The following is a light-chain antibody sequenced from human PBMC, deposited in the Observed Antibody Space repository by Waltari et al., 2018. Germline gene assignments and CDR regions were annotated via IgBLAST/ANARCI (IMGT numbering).Light chain of an antibody. CDR2: DAS. Sequence: EIVFTQPPGPLSLSPGERATLSCRASQRVGNNYLTWYQQKPGQAPRLLIYDASTRASGIPDRFSGSGSGTDFTLTISRLEPEDLAVYYCQQYGDSPLYTFGQGTKLEI. J-gene: IGKJ2*01. V-gene: IGKV3-20*01. CDR3: QQYGDSPLYT. CDR1: QRVGNNY.